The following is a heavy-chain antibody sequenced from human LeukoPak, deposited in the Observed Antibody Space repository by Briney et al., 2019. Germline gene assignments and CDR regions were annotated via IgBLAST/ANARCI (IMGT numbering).Heavy chain of an antibody. CDR2: IGTAGDT. CDR3: ARGYGGSKGAYFQH. Sequence: GGSLRLSCAASGFTFSSYDMHWVRHATGKGLEWVSAIGTAGDTYYPGSVKGRFTISRENAKNSLYLQMNSLRAGDTAVYYCARGYGGSKGAYFQHWGQGTLVTVSS. CDR1: GFTFSSYD. D-gene: IGHD4-23*01. J-gene: IGHJ1*01. V-gene: IGHV3-13*01.